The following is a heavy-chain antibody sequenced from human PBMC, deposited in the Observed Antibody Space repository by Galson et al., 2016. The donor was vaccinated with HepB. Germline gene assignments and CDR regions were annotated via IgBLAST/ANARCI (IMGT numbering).Heavy chain of an antibody. D-gene: IGHD2-2*01. V-gene: IGHV6-1*01. CDR1: GDSVSSHNAG. Sequence: CAISGDSVSSHNAGWNWIRQSPSRGLEWLGKTYYWSKWYYDYSVSLKGRITISPDTSKNQFSLHLNSVTPEDTAVYYCAREPPVVSPTYYYYMDVWGEGTTVTVSS. J-gene: IGHJ6*03. CDR2: TYYWSKWYY. CDR3: AREPPVVSPTYYYYMDV.